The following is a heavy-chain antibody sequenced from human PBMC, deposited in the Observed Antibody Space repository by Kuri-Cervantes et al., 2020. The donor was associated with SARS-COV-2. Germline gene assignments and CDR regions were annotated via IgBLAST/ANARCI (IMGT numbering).Heavy chain of an antibody. J-gene: IGHJ4*02. D-gene: IGHD4-11*01. CDR1: GVTLSSYA. Sequence: WESLSLSCAASGVTLSSYAMSWVRQAPGKGLEWVSDISGSGSSTYYAYPMKRRITISRDNSKNTLYMQMNSPRAEDTAVYYCAKALQGVTTKFDSSDYWGQGTLVTVSS. CDR2: ISGSGSST. CDR3: AKALQGVTTKFDSSDY. V-gene: IGHV3-23*01.